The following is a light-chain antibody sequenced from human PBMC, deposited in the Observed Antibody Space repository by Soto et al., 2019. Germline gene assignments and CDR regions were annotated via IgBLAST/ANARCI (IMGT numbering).Light chain of an antibody. CDR2: DAS. CDR1: QNIRSR. CDR3: QQSYSTPRT. J-gene: IGKJ1*01. V-gene: IGKV1-39*01. Sequence: DFQMTQSPSTLSASVGDRVTITFRASQNIRSRLAWFQQKPGKAPKLLIYDASSLQSGVPSRFSGSGSETDFTLTISSLQPEDFATYYCQQSYSTPRTFGQGTKVDI.